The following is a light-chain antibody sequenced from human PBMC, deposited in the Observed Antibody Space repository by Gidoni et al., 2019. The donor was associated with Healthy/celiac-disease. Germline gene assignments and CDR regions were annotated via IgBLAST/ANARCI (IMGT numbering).Light chain of an antibody. CDR2: YDS. CDR1: NIGSKS. Sequence: SYVLTQPHSVSVAPGKTARLTCGGNNIGSKSVHWYQQKPGQAPVLVIYYDSDRPSGIPERFSGSNSGNTATLTISRVEAGDEADYYCQVWDSSSDHVVFGGGTKLTVL. CDR3: QVWDSSSDHVV. V-gene: IGLV3-21*04. J-gene: IGLJ2*01.